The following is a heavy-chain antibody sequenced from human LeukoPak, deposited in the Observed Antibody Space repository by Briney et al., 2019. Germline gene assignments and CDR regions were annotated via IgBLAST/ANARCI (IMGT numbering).Heavy chain of an antibody. D-gene: IGHD6-13*01. Sequence: SETLSLTCTVSGGSISSHYWSWIRQPPGKGLEWIGYIYTSGSTNYNPSLKSRVTISVDTSKNQFSLKLSSVTAADTAVYYCARGIAAAGPNWFDPWGQGTLVTVSS. CDR2: IYTSGST. CDR1: GGSISSHY. J-gene: IGHJ5*02. V-gene: IGHV4-4*09. CDR3: ARGIAAAGPNWFDP.